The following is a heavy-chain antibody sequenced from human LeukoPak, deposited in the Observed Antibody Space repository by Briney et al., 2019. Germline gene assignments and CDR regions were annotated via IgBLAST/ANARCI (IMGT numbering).Heavy chain of an antibody. Sequence: GGSLRLSCAASGFTFTNFAMNWVRQVQGKGLEWVSSIFYDSSHIYYADSVRGRFTMSRNNAKNSVYLQMNSLRVEDTAVYYCARDPLRNLRVGHYDYWGQGTLVAVSS. J-gene: IGHJ4*02. CDR1: GFTFTNFA. CDR3: ARDPLRNLRVGHYDY. D-gene: IGHD3-3*01. V-gene: IGHV3-21*01. CDR2: IFYDSSHI.